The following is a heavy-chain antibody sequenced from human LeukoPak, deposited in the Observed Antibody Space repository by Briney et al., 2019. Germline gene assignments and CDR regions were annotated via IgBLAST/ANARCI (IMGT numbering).Heavy chain of an antibody. CDR3: AKPNWSLRIAAAADY. V-gene: IGHV3-23*01. CDR2: ISGSGGST. J-gene: IGHJ4*02. D-gene: IGHD6-13*01. CDR1: GFTFSSYA. Sequence: GGSPRLSCAASGFTFSSYAMSWVRQAPGKGLEWVSAISGSGGSTYYADSVKGRFTISRDNSKNALYLQMNSLRAEDTAVYYCAKPNWSLRIAAAADYWGQGTLVTVSS.